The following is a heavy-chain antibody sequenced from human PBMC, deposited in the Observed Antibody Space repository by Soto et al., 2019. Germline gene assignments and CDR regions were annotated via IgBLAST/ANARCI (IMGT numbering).Heavy chain of an antibody. V-gene: IGHV1-69*13. CDR2: IIPIFGTA. Sequence: SVKVSCKASGGTFSSYAISWVRQAPGQGLEWMGGIIPIFGTANYAQKFQGRVTITADESTSTAYMELSSLRSEDTAVYYCASGYCSGGSCGLAFDYWGQGTLVTVSS. J-gene: IGHJ4*02. CDR3: ASGYCSGGSCGLAFDY. CDR1: GGTFSSYA. D-gene: IGHD2-15*01.